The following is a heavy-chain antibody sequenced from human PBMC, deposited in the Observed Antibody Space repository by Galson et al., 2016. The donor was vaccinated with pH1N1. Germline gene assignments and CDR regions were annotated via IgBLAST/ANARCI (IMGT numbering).Heavy chain of an antibody. V-gene: IGHV3-48*03. CDR1: GFAFSSYE. Sequence: SLRLSCAASGFAFSSYERNWVRQAPGKGLEWVSHISRSGSTIHYADSGKGRFTVSRDNAKNSLYLQINSLRAEDTAVYYCARPAEQQWLVILPFGYWGQGILVTVSS. CDR2: ISRSGSTI. D-gene: IGHD6-19*01. J-gene: IGHJ4*02. CDR3: ARPAEQQWLVILPFGY.